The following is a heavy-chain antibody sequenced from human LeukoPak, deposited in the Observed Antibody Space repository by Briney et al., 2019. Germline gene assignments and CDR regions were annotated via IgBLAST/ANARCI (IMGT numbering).Heavy chain of an antibody. D-gene: IGHD3-10*01. CDR3: ATAPLLWFGEGAFDI. Sequence: EASVKVSCKVSGYTLTELSMHWVRQAPGKGLEWMGGFDPEDGETIYAQKFQGRVTMTEDTSTDTAYMELSSLRSEDTAVYYCATAPLLWFGEGAFDIWGQGTMVTVSS. V-gene: IGHV1-24*01. CDR2: FDPEDGET. J-gene: IGHJ3*02. CDR1: GYTLTELS.